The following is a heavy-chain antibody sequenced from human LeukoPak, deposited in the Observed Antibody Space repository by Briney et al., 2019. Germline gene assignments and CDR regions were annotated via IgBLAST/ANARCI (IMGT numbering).Heavy chain of an antibody. V-gene: IGHV5-51*01. Sequence: ESLRISCKGSGYSFTSYWIGWVRQMPGKGLEWMGIIYPGDSDTRYSPSFQGQVTTSADKSISTAYVQWSSLKASDTAMYYCASMIVKDHPPYFDYWGQGTLVTVSS. CDR2: IYPGDSDT. D-gene: IGHD3-22*01. J-gene: IGHJ4*02. CDR1: GYSFTSYW. CDR3: ASMIVKDHPPYFDY.